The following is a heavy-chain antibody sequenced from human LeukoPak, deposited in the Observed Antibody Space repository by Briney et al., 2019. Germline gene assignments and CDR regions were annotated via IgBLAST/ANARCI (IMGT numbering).Heavy chain of an antibody. CDR2: IYQRGSGRS. D-gene: IGHD3-3*01. V-gene: IGHV4-39*01. CDR1: GGSIISRNYN. CDR3: ASTLRFLPYRRFDY. Sequence: SETLSLTCSVSGGSIISRNYNWGWIRQPPGKGLEWIGSIYQRGSGRSYYNPSLKSRVTISGDTSKNQFFLRLSSVTAADTAVYYCASTLRFLPYRRFDYWGQGTLVTVPS. J-gene: IGHJ4*02.